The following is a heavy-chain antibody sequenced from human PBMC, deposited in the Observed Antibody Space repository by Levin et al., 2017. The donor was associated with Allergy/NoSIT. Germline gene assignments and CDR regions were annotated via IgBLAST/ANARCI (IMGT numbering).Heavy chain of an antibody. CDR2: ISGSGGST. CDR1: GFTFSSYA. Sequence: GESLKISCAASGFTFSSYAMSWVRQAPGKGLEWVSAISGSGGSTYYADSVKGRFTISRDNSKNTLYLQMNSLRAEDTAVYYCAKGAFPIAMVQGVNPCFDYWGQGTLVTVSS. J-gene: IGHJ4*02. V-gene: IGHV3-23*01. D-gene: IGHD3-10*01. CDR3: AKGAFPIAMVQGVNPCFDY.